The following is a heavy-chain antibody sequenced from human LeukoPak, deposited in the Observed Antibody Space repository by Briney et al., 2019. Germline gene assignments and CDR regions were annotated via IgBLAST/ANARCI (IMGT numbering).Heavy chain of an antibody. CDR3: ARLSRSGYYMDV. Sequence: SGTLSLTCTVSGGSISSYYWSWLRQPAGKGLEWIGRIYTSGSTNYNPSLKSRVTISVDKSKNQFSLKLSSVTAADTAVYYCARLSRSGYYMDVWGKGTTVTVFS. V-gene: IGHV4-4*07. J-gene: IGHJ6*03. D-gene: IGHD3-3*01. CDR2: IYTSGST. CDR1: GGSISSYY.